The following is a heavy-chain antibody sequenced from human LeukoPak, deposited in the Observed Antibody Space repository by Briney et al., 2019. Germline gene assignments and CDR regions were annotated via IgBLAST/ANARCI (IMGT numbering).Heavy chain of an antibody. J-gene: IGHJ5*02. CDR2: ISYDGSNK. Sequence: GSLRLSCAASGFTFSSYAMHWVRQAPGKGLEWVAVISYDGSNKYYADSVKGRFTISRDNSKNTLYLQMNSLRAEDTAVYYCASLDIVVVPAAPNLNWFDPWGQGTLVTVSS. CDR1: GFTFSSYA. CDR3: ASLDIVVVPAAPNLNWFDP. D-gene: IGHD2-2*01. V-gene: IGHV3-30-3*01.